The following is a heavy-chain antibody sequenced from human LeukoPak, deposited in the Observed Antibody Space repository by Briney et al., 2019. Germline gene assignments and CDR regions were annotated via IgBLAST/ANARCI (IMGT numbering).Heavy chain of an antibody. D-gene: IGHD2-21*02. CDR2: IYPGDSDT. Sequence: GESLKISCRGSGYSFTNYWIGWVRQMPGKGLEGMGIIYPGDSDTRYSPSFQGQVTFSADKSINTAYLQWSSLKASDTAMYYCARRADAYCGGDCLYHMDVWGQGTSVTVSS. CDR1: GYSFTNYW. V-gene: IGHV5-51*01. J-gene: IGHJ6*02. CDR3: ARRADAYCGGDCLYHMDV.